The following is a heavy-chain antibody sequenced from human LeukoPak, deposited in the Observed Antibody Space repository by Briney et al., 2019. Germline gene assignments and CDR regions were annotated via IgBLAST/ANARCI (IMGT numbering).Heavy chain of an antibody. V-gene: IGHV3-30*02. D-gene: IGHD3-22*01. CDR1: GFTFSSYG. CDR2: IRYDGSNK. J-gene: IGHJ4*02. Sequence: TGGSLRLSCAASGFTFSSYGMHWVRPAPGKGLEWVAFIRYDGSNKYYADSVKGRFTISRDNSKNTLYLQMNSLRAEDTAVYYCAKDTRYDSSGYYREYYFDYWGQGTLVTVSS. CDR3: AKDTRYDSSGYYREYYFDY.